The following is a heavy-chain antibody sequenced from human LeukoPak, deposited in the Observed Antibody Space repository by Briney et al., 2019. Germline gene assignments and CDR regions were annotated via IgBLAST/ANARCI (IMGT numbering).Heavy chain of an antibody. J-gene: IGHJ4*02. CDR1: GFSLSTSGVG. CDR2: IYWNDDD. D-gene: IGHD3-10*01. CDR3: ARGITLVRGVTNPHFDY. Sequence: SGPTLVNPTQTLTLTCTFSGFSLSTSGVGVGWIRQPPGKALEWLALIYWNDDDRYSPSLKSRLTITKDTSKSQVVLTMTDMDPVDTATYYCARGITLVRGVTNPHFDYWGPGTLVTVSS. V-gene: IGHV2-5*01.